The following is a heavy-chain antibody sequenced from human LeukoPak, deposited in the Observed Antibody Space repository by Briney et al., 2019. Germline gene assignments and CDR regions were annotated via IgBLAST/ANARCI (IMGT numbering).Heavy chain of an antibody. CDR1: GGSISSGDYY. V-gene: IGHV4-30-4*01. CDR2: IYYSGST. CDR3: ARDRIVVVPAATYYGMDV. Sequence: SETLSLTCTVSGGSISSGDYYWSWIRQPPGKGLEWIGYIYYSGSTYYNPSLKSRVTISVDTSKNQFSLKLSSVTAADTAVYYCARDRIVVVPAATYYGMDVWGQGTTVTVSS. D-gene: IGHD2-2*01. J-gene: IGHJ6*02.